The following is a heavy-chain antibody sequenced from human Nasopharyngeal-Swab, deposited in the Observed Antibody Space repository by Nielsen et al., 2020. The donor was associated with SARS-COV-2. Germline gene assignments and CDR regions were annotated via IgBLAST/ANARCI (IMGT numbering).Heavy chain of an antibody. CDR1: GFTFSSYA. Sequence: GGSLRLSCAASGFTFSSYAMSWVRQAPGKGLEWVSAISGSGGSTYSADSVKGRFTISRDNSKNTLYLQMNSLRAEDTAVYYCARTLLWFGELEGWFDPWGQGTLVTVSS. V-gene: IGHV3-23*01. D-gene: IGHD3-10*01. CDR2: ISGSGGST. J-gene: IGHJ5*02. CDR3: ARTLLWFGELEGWFDP.